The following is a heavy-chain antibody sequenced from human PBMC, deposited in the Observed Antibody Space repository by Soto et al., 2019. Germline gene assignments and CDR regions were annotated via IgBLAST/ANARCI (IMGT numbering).Heavy chain of an antibody. V-gene: IGHV4-59*01. CDR3: ARGSLSTETFTALDV. CDR1: NGAISDFY. Sequence: QVQLQESGPGLVKPSGTLSLTCIVSNGAISDFYWSWIRQSPGKGLEWIGYGYMYYSGSTHYNPSLESRATISVDTSNNPFSLKLTSVTAADTARYYCARGSLSTETFTALDVWGPGTMVTVSS. J-gene: IGHJ3*01. CDR2: MYYSGST.